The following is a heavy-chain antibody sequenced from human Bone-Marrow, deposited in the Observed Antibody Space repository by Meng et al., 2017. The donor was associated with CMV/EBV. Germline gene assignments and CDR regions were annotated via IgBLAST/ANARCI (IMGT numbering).Heavy chain of an antibody. V-gene: IGHV4-39*02. CDR3: ARDRYAGTYWGGHDAFDM. CDR1: GGSISSSSYY. J-gene: IGHJ3*02. D-gene: IGHD1-26*01. CDR2: IYYSGST. Sequence: SETLSLTCTVSGGSISSSSYYWGWIRQPPGKGLEWIGSIYYSGSTYYNPSLKSRVTISVDTSKNQFSLKLSSVTAADTAVYYCARDRYAGTYWGGHDAFDMWGQGTQVTVSS.